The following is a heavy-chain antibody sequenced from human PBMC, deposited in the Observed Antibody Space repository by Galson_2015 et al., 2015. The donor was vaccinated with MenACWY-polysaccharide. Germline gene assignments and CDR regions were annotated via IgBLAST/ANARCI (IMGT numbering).Heavy chain of an antibody. CDR2: MNPNSGNT. V-gene: IGHV1-8*01. Sequence: SVKVSCKASGYTFSSYDINWVRQATGQRLEWMGWMNPNSGNTGYAQKFHGRVTMTRNTSIGTAYMELSSLTSEDTAVYYCARGRRDTAVAAPAAVLLDYWGQGILVTVSS. CDR3: ARGRRDTAVAAPAAVLLDY. D-gene: IGHD6-19*01. J-gene: IGHJ4*02. CDR1: GYTFSSYD.